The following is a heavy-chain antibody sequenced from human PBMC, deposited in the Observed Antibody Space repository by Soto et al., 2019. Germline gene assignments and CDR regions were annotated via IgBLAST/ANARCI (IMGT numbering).Heavy chain of an antibody. D-gene: IGHD3-10*01. CDR2: IWYDGSNK. V-gene: IGHV3-33*01. CDR3: ARDYGSGSYLYFDY. J-gene: IGHJ4*02. CDR1: GFTFSSYG. Sequence: PXXSLRLACAASGFTFSSYGMPWVRQAPGKGLEWVAVIWYDGSNKYYADSVKGRFTISRDNSKNTLYLQMNSLRAEDTAVYYCARDYGSGSYLYFDYWGQGTLVTVSS.